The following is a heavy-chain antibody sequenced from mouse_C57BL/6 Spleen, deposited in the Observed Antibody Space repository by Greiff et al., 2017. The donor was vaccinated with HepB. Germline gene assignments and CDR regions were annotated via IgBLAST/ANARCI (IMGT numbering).Heavy chain of an antibody. Sequence: QVQLQQSGAELARPGASVKLSCKASGYTFTSYGISWVKQRTGQGLEWIGEIYPRSGNTYYNEKFTGKATLTADKSSSTAYMELRSLTSEDSAVYFCARNYYYGSRQYYFDYWGQGTTLTVSS. J-gene: IGHJ2*01. CDR3: ARNYYYGSRQYYFDY. CDR2: IYPRSGNT. V-gene: IGHV1-81*01. D-gene: IGHD1-1*01. CDR1: GYTFTSYG.